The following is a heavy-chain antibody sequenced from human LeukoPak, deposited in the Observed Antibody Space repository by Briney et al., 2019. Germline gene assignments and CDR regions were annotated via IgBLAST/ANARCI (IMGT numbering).Heavy chain of an antibody. V-gene: IGHV4-34*01. D-gene: IGHD6-6*01. Sequence: SETLSLTCAVYGGSFSGYYWSWIRQPPGKGLEWIGEINHSGSTNYNPSLKSRVTISVDTSKNQFSPKLSSVTAADTAVYYCARGPHIAALDYWGQGTLVTVSS. CDR3: ARGPHIAALDY. CDR2: INHSGST. J-gene: IGHJ4*02. CDR1: GGSFSGYY.